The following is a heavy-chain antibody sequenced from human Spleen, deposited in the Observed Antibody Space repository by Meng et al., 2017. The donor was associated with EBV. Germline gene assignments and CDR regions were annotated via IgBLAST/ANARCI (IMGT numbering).Heavy chain of an antibody. D-gene: IGHD2-21*02. CDR3: ARDSPGRGGDADY. J-gene: IGHJ4*02. Sequence: QVHVVQSGAEVMKPGASVKVSCKASGYTFTRYGISWVRQAPGQGLEWMGWISGDNGNTKYAQKIQGRVAMTTDTSTSTAYMELRSLRSDDTAVYYCARDSPGRGGDADYWGQGTLVTVSS. CDR1: GYTFTRYG. V-gene: IGHV1-18*01. CDR2: ISGDNGNT.